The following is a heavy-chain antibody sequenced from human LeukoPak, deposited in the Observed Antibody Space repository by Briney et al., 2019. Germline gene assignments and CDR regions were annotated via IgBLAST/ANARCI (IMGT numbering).Heavy chain of an antibody. CDR2: INPSGGST. D-gene: IGHD3-22*01. CDR3: AREGVYDSNGYYYDH. J-gene: IGHJ4*02. V-gene: IGHV1-46*01. Sequence: GASVKVSCKASGYSFTNYYIHWVRQAPGQGLEWVGLINPSGGSTTYPQKFQGKITMTRDMSTSTVYMELSSLRSEDTAVYYCAREGVYDSNGYYYDHWGQGTPVTVSS. CDR1: GYSFTNYY.